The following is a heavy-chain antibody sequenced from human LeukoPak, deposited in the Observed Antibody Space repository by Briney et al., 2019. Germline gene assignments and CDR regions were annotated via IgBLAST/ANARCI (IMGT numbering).Heavy chain of an antibody. V-gene: IGHV4-59*01. CDR2: IYYSGSH. D-gene: IGHD6-13*01. J-gene: IGHJ6*03. CDR1: GGPISSYY. CDR3: ARAPRMDIAAATYYYDMDV. Sequence: PSEPLSLTCTVSGGPISSYYWSWIRQPPGKGLEWIGYIYYSGSHHYNPSLKSRVHITVDTSKNQFSLKLSSVTSAYPAVYYCARAPRMDIAAATYYYDMDVWGKGTTVTVSS.